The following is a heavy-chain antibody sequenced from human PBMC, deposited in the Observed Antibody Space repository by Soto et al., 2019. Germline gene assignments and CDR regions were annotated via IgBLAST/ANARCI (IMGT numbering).Heavy chain of an antibody. Sequence: QVQLQESGPGLVKPSGTLSLTCAVSGGSISSSNWWRWVRQPPGKGLEWIGESYHSGSTNYNPSLESRVTISVDKPKNQFSLKLSTVTAADTAVYYCARGKQQLDNNWFDPWGQGTLVTVSS. CDR2: SYHSGST. CDR3: ARGKQQLDNNWFDP. CDR1: GGSISSSNW. D-gene: IGHD6-13*01. J-gene: IGHJ5*02. V-gene: IGHV4-4*02.